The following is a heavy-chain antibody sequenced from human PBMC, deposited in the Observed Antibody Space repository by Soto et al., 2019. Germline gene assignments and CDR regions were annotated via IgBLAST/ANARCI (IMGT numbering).Heavy chain of an antibody. V-gene: IGHV1-69*01. CDR3: AIQVRGYSYGSLCDY. CDR1: GGTFSSYA. J-gene: IGHJ4*02. Sequence: QVQLVQSGAEVKKPGSSVKVSCKASGGTFSSYAISWVRQAPGQGLEWLGGIIPIFGTANYAQKFQGRVTITGDEATSTAYMERISVRSEDTAVYYCAIQVRGYSYGSLCDYWGQGTLVTVSS. D-gene: IGHD5-18*01. CDR2: IIPIFGTA.